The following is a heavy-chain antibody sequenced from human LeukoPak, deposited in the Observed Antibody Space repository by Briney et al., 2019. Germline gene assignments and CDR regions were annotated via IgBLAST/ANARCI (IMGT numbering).Heavy chain of an antibody. CDR3: ARSVVRGLKRGYFDY. Sequence: PSETLSLTCTVSGGSISTGSYYWNWFRQPAGKGLEWIGRIYTSGSTDYNPSLTSRVTVSLDTSKNQFSLKLSSMTAADTAVYYCARSVVRGLKRGYFDYWGQGALVAVSS. V-gene: IGHV4-61*02. CDR2: IYTSGST. J-gene: IGHJ4*02. D-gene: IGHD3-10*01. CDR1: GGSISTGSYY.